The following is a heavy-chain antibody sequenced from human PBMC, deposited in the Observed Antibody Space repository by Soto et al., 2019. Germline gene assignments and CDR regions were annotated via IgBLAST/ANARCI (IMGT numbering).Heavy chain of an antibody. Sequence: QVHLEQSGPEVKKPGASVKVSCKASGYTFTSYGISWVRLAPGQGLEWMGWINIYGGGTNYAQKYHDRGTMTRDTSTNTVYLEMRSLTSDDTAIYYCARALYYYDNSGLAFWGQGTLVTVSS. CDR3: ARALYYYDNSGLAF. V-gene: IGHV1-18*01. CDR1: GYTFTSYG. D-gene: IGHD3-22*01. CDR2: INIYGGGT. J-gene: IGHJ4*02.